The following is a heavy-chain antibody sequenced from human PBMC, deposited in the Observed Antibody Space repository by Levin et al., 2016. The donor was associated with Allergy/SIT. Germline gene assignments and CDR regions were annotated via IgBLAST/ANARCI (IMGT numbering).Heavy chain of an antibody. D-gene: IGHD6-19*01. CDR2: TSYDGSNQ. Sequence: WIRQPPGKGLEWVALTSYDGSNQFYADSVKGRFTVSRDNSKNTVFLQMNSLRAEDTAVYYCAKDVAWSRGSYMGLDNYYYYALDVWGRGTTVTVSS. CDR3: AKDVAWSRGSYMGLDNYYYYALDV. V-gene: IGHV3-30*16. J-gene: IGHJ6*02.